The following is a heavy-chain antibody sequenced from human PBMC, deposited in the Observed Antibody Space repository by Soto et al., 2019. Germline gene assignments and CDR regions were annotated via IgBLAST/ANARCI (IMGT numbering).Heavy chain of an antibody. D-gene: IGHD3-10*02. CDR3: ARHVPGRPLLRRAYFDY. J-gene: IGHJ4*02. CDR2: IYYSGST. Sequence: SETLSLTCTVSGGSISSSSYYWGWIRQPPGKGLEWIGSIYYSGSTYYNPSLKSRVTISVDTSKNQFSLKLSSVTAADTAVYYCARHVPGRPLLRRAYFDYWGQGTLVTVSS. V-gene: IGHV4-39*01. CDR1: GGSISSSSYY.